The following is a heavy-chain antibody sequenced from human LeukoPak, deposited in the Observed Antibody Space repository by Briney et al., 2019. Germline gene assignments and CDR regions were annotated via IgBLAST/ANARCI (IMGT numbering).Heavy chain of an antibody. CDR2: ISSSSSYI. Sequence: PGGSLRLSCAASGFTFSSYSMNWVRQAPGKGLEWVSSISSSSSYIYYADSVKGRFTISRDNAKNSLYLQMNSLRAEDTAVYYCARDQVVVGGAGDIVVVPAGSQGMDVWGQGTTVTVSS. J-gene: IGHJ6*02. CDR1: GFTFSSYS. V-gene: IGHV3-21*01. D-gene: IGHD2-2*01. CDR3: ARDQVVVGGAGDIVVVPAGSQGMDV.